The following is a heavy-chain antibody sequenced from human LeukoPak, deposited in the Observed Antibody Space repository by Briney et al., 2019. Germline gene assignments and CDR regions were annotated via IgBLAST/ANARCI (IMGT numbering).Heavy chain of an antibody. CDR3: AREADSNSWYPTFDY. Sequence: ASVKVSCKASGYTFTGYYIHWVRQAPGQGREWMGWINPNSGGTNYAQKFQGRVTMTRDTSISTAYMELNRLRSDDTAVYYCAREADSNSWYPTFDYWGQGTLVTVSS. CDR1: GYTFTGYY. V-gene: IGHV1-2*02. D-gene: IGHD6-13*01. CDR2: INPNSGGT. J-gene: IGHJ4*02.